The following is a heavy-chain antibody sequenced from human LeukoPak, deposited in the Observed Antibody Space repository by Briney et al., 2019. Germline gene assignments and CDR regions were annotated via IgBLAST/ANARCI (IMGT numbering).Heavy chain of an antibody. CDR1: GVTFSSYA. J-gene: IGHJ5*02. CDR2: IIPIFGTA. CDR3: ASLGIAAAGTSYGWFDP. Sequence: GSSVKVSCKASGVTFSSYAISWVRQAPGQGLEWMGGIIPIFGTANYAQKFQGRVTITADKSTSTAYVELSSLRSEDTAVYYCASLGIAAAGTSYGWFDPWGQGTLVTVSS. D-gene: IGHD6-13*01. V-gene: IGHV1-69*06.